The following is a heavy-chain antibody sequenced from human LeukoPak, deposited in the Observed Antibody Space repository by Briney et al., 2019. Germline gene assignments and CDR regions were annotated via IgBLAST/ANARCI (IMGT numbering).Heavy chain of an antibody. CDR1: GFTFNSYN. CDR2: IWYDGTEK. Sequence: GRSLRLSCAASGFTFNSYNIHWVRQAPGKGLEWVAVIWYDGTEKRYADSVKGRFTISRDNSKNTLYLEMNSLRAEDTAVYYCARDKDGACDYWGQGTLVTVSS. V-gene: IGHV3-33*01. CDR3: ARDKDGACDY. J-gene: IGHJ4*02.